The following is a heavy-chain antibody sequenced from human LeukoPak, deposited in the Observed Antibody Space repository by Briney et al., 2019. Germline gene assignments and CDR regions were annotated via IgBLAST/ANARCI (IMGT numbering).Heavy chain of an antibody. Sequence: SVKVSCKASGGTFSSYAISWVRQAPGQGLEWMGGIIPIFGTANYAQKFQGRVTITADKSTSTAYMELSSLRSEDTAVYYCARGGGSIAVDRTAYYYYYMDVWGKGTTVTVPS. CDR3: ARGGGSIAVDRTAYYYYYMDV. J-gene: IGHJ6*03. CDR2: IIPIFGTA. D-gene: IGHD6-19*01. CDR1: GGTFSSYA. V-gene: IGHV1-69*06.